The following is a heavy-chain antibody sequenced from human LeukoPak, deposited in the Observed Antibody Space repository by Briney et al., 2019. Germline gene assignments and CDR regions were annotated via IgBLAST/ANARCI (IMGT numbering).Heavy chain of an antibody. CDR2: IYYSGST. Sequence: SETLSLTCTVSGGSINSYYWSWIRQPPGKGLEWIGYIYYSGSTNYNPSLKSRVTISVDTSKNQFSLKLSSVTAADTAVYYCARLPDYPYYFDYWGQGTLVTVSS. J-gene: IGHJ4*02. D-gene: IGHD4-11*01. CDR1: GGSINSYY. CDR3: ARLPDYPYYFDY. V-gene: IGHV4-59*08.